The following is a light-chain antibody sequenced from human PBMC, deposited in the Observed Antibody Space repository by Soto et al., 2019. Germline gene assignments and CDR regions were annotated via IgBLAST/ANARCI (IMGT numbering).Light chain of an antibody. Sequence: IVMAPSPAPMSVNTGERATLSGGASQSMGSNVAWYQQKPGEAPRLLIYGASTRAAGIPSRFSGSGSGTEFTLTITSLQSEDFAVYYCQQFHNCPRAFGQGTQVDIK. CDR2: GAS. CDR1: QSMGSN. V-gene: IGKV3-15*01. CDR3: QQFHNCPRA. J-gene: IGKJ1*01.